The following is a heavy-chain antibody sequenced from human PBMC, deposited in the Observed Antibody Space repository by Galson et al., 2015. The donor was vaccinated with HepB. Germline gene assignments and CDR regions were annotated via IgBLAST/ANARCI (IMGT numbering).Heavy chain of an antibody. CDR2: IYTSGST. CDR1: GGSISNYY. Sequence: ETLSLTCPVSGGSISNYYWSWIRQPAGKGLEWIGRIYTSGSTNYNPSLKSRVTMSVDTSKNQFSLRLSSVTAADTAVYYCARHSSNWYTDYWGQGTLVTVSS. J-gene: IGHJ4*02. V-gene: IGHV4-4*07. CDR3: ARHSSNWYTDY. D-gene: IGHD6-13*01.